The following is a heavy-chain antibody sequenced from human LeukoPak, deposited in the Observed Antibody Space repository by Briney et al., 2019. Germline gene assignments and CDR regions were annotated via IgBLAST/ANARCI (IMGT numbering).Heavy chain of an antibody. J-gene: IGHJ4*02. CDR2: ISGSGGST. CDR3: AKVDIVVVPAANFDY. Sequence: GGSLRLSCAASGFTFSSYAMSWVRQAPGKGLEWVSAISGSGGSTYYADSVRGRFTISRDNSKNTLYLQMNSLRAEDTAVYYCAKVDIVVVPAANFDYWGQGTLVTVSS. V-gene: IGHV3-23*01. CDR1: GFTFSSYA. D-gene: IGHD2-2*01.